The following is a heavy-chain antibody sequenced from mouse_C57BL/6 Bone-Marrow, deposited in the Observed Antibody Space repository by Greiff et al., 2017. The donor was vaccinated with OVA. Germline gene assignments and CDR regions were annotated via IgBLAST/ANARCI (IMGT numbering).Heavy chain of an antibody. CDR1: GFSINSDCY. Sequence: EVKVEESGPSLVRPSQTLSFTCTVTGFSINSDCYWIWIRQFPGNKLEYIGYTFYSGITYYNPSLESRTYITRDTSKNQFSLKLSSVTTEDTATYYCARTHCNSYYAMDYWGQGTSVTVSS. V-gene: IGHV3-3*01. J-gene: IGHJ4*01. D-gene: IGHD2-1*01. CDR2: TFYSGIT. CDR3: ARTHCNSYYAMDY.